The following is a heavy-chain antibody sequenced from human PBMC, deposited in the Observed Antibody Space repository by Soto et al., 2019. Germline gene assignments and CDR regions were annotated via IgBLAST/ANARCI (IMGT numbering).Heavy chain of an antibody. D-gene: IGHD4-17*01. J-gene: IGHJ4*02. Sequence: EVQLLESGGDVVQPGRSLRLSCAASGFTFSGYAMSWIRQAPGMSLEWVSVIHGGGNIAYYADSVKGRFTISRDNSKNTLYRQMSSLRGEDTAVYYCAKNRGSVTTSWHFDYWGQGSLVTVSS. CDR2: IHGGGNIA. CDR1: GFTFSGYA. CDR3: AKNRGSVTTSWHFDY. V-gene: IGHV3-23*01.